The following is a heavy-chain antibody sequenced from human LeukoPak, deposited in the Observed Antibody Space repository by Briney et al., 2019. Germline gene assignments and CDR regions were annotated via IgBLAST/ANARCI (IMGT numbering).Heavy chain of an antibody. CDR2: INHSGST. D-gene: IGHD4-17*01. CDR3: ARGPTYGRTFDY. CDR1: GGSFSSYY. J-gene: IGHJ4*02. V-gene: IGHV4-34*01. Sequence: SETLSLTCAVYGGSFSSYYWSWIRQPPGKGLEWIGEINHSGSTNYNPSLKSRVTISVDTSKNQFSLKLSSVIAADTAVYYCARGPTYGRTFDYWGQGTLVTVSS.